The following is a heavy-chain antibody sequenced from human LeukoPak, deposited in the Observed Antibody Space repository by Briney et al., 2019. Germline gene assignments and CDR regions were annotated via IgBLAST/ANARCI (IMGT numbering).Heavy chain of an antibody. D-gene: IGHD3-10*01. CDR3: ARQYYYGSGSYYRYYYYYYMDV. J-gene: IGHJ6*03. CDR2: IYPGDSDT. Sequence: GESLKISCKGSGYGFTSYWIGWVRQMPGKGLEWMGIIYPGDSDTRYSPSFQGQVTISADKSISTAYLQWSSLKASDTAMYYCARQYYYGSGSYYRYYYYYYMDVWGKGTTVTVSS. CDR1: GYGFTSYW. V-gene: IGHV5-51*01.